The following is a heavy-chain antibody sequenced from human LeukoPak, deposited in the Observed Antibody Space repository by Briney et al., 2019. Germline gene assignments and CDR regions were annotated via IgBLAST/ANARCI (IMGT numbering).Heavy chain of an antibody. CDR1: GGSFNSGSYY. Sequence: SQTQSLTCTVSGGSFNSGSYYWSWIRQPAGKGLEWVGRIYTSGSTNYNPSIKSRVTISVDTSKNQFSLQLTSVTAADTAVYYCARAMRVDRFFDYWGQGILVTASS. CDR2: IYTSGST. D-gene: IGHD5-12*01. CDR3: ARAMRVDRFFDY. V-gene: IGHV4-61*02. J-gene: IGHJ4*02.